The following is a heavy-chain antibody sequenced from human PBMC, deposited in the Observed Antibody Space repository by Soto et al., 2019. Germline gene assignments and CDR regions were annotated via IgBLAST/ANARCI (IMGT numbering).Heavy chain of an antibody. CDR1: GFTFSSYG. V-gene: IGHV3-30*18. CDR3: AKDTDSSGYYWYYYGMDV. J-gene: IGHJ6*02. Sequence: QVQLVESGGGVVQPGRSLRLSCAASGFTFSSYGMHWVRQAPGKGLEWVAVISYDGSNKYYADSVKGRFTISRDNSKNTLYLQMNSLRAEDTAVYYCAKDTDSSGYYWYYYGMDVWGQGTTVTVSS. CDR2: ISYDGSNK. D-gene: IGHD3-22*01.